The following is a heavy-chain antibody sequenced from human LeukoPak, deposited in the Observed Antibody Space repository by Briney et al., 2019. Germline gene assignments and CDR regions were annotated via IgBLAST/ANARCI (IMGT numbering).Heavy chain of an antibody. CDR2: ISTNGQTI. CDR1: GFSFSDYY. D-gene: IGHD2-8*01. Sequence: GGSLRLSCAASGFSFSDYYMSWIRQAPGKGLEWISYISTNGQTIHYADSVKGRFTISRDNNMNSLYLQMNSLRPEDTAVYYCARDPPVSLMVYAPDYWGQGTLVTVSS. J-gene: IGHJ4*02. V-gene: IGHV3-11*04. CDR3: ARDPPVSLMVYAPDY.